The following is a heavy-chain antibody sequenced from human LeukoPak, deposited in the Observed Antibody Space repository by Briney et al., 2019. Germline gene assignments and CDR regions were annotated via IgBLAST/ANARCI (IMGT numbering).Heavy chain of an antibody. Sequence: GGSLRLSCAASGCTFSSYGMNWVRQAPGKGLEWVSYISGSSSAIYYTDSVKGRFTISRDNAKKSVYLQMNGLRAEDTAVYYCATYSGYDRIFDYWGQGTLVTVSS. CDR1: GCTFSSYG. CDR2: ISGSSSAI. V-gene: IGHV3-48*01. D-gene: IGHD5-12*01. CDR3: ATYSGYDRIFDY. J-gene: IGHJ4*02.